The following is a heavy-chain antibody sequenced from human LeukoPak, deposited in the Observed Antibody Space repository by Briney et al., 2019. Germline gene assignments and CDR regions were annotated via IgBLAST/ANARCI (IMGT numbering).Heavy chain of an antibody. CDR1: GGSFSGYY. CDR2: INHSGST. J-gene: IGHJ4*02. D-gene: IGHD3-22*01. Sequence: PSETLSLTCAVYGGSFSGYYWSWIRQPPGKGLEWIGEINHSGSTNYNPSLKSRVTISVDTSKNQFSLKLSSVTAADTAVYYCARQGPYYYDSSGYYGPKYASHDYWGQGTLVTVSS. CDR3: ARQGPYYYDSSGYYGPKYASHDY. V-gene: IGHV4-34*01.